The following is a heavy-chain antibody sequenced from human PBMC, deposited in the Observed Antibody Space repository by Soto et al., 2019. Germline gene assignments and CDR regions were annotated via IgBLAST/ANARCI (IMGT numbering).Heavy chain of an antibody. J-gene: IGHJ4*02. CDR1: GVTFSSET. CDR2: IIPLFGTA. CDR3: ATELGDNPASPFDS. D-gene: IGHD1-26*01. V-gene: IGHV1-69*01. Sequence: QVQLVQSGAEVNKPGSSVKVSCKASGVTFSSETISWVRQAPGQVLEWVGGIIPLFGTANYAQKFQGRVTITADESTSTLYIELSSLRSDDTAVYYCATELGDNPASPFDSWGQGTLVTVSS.